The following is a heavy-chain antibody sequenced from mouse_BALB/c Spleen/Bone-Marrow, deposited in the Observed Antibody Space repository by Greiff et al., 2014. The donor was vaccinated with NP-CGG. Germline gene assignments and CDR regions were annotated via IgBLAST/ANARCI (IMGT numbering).Heavy chain of an antibody. D-gene: IGHD2-10*02. CDR3: ARNPYGNYAMDY. CDR2: IWSDGNT. CDR1: GFSLTNYG. J-gene: IGHJ4*01. V-gene: IGHV2-6*02. Sequence: VQLVESGPGLVAPSRSLSITCTVSGFSLTNYGVHWVRQPPGKGLEWLVVIWSDGNTTYNSALKSRLSISKDNSKSQVFLKMNSLQTDDTAMYYCARNPYGNYAMDYWGQGTSVTVSS.